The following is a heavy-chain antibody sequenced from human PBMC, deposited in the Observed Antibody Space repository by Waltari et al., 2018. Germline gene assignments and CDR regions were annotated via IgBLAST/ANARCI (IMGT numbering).Heavy chain of an antibody. CDR1: RCSISSGGYY. J-gene: IGHJ3*02. V-gene: IGHV4-31*03. Sequence: QVLLQESGPGLVKPSQTLSLTCTVPRCSISSGGYYWSWLRQHPGEGLEWSGYIYHSGSANDNPSLTSRGTITVDRYKNQSSLKLSSVTAADTAVYYCARDRHLRGSGSDAFDIWGQGTMVTVSS. CDR2: IYHSGSA. D-gene: IGHD3-10*01. CDR3: ARDRHLRGSGSDAFDI.